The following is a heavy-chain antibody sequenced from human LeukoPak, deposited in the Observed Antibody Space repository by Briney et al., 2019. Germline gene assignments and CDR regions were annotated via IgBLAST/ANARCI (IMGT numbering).Heavy chain of an antibody. CDR2: IYTSGST. V-gene: IGHV4-4*07. D-gene: IGHD3-10*01. Sequence: PSETLSLTCTVPGDSISNYYWSWIRQPAGKGLEWIGRIYTSGSTNYNPSLKSRVTMSVDTSKNQFPLKLSSVTAADTAVYYCARHASILLWFGESPPANLWFDPWGQGTLVTVSS. J-gene: IGHJ5*02. CDR1: GDSISNYY. CDR3: ARHASILLWFGESPPANLWFDP.